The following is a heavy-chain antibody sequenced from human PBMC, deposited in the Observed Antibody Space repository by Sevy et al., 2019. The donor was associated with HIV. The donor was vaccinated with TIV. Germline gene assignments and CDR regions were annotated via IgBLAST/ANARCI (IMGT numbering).Heavy chain of an antibody. CDR3: ARRNDFDI. V-gene: IGHV4-59*08. CDR2: VYYTGGT. J-gene: IGHJ3*02. CDR1: GGSINSDH. Sequence: SETLSLTCTVSGGSINSDHWNWIRQPPGKGLEWIGYVYYTGGTNYNPSLKNRVTISVDRTKIQFSLKLTSVTAADTGVYYCARRNDFDIWGQGTMVTVSS.